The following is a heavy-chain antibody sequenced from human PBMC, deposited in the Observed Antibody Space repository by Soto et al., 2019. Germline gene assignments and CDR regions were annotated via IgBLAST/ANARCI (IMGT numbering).Heavy chain of an antibody. CDR1: GFTFSSYA. D-gene: IGHD1-1*01. V-gene: IGHV3-23*01. CDR3: ARDVLENGTDYYYYYGMDV. Sequence: GGSLRLSCAASGFTFSSYAMSWVRQAPGKGLEWVSAISGSGGSTYYVDSVKGRFTISRDNAKNSLYLQMNSLRAEDTAVYYCARDVLENGTDYYYYYGMDVWGQGTTVTVSS. J-gene: IGHJ6*02. CDR2: ISGSGGST.